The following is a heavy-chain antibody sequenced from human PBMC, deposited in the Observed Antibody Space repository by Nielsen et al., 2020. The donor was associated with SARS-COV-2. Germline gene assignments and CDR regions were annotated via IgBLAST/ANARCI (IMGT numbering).Heavy chain of an antibody. V-gene: IGHV4-34*01. CDR1: GGSFNPYY. D-gene: IGHD3-9*01. CDR2: INHIGST. J-gene: IGHJ3*01. Sequence: SETLSLTCAVYGGSFNPYYWTWVRQPPGKGFEWIGEINHIGSTNYSPSLKSRVTLSVNTSKNQFSLKLSSVTAADTAVYYCARAPDYDVLTGYYPDGFDVWGRGTMVTVSS. CDR3: ARAPDYDVLTGYYPDGFDV.